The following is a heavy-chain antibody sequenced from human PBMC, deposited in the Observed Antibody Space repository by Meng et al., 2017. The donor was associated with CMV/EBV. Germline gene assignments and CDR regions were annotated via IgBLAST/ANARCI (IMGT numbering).Heavy chain of an antibody. CDR1: GGSISSSSYY. V-gene: IGHV4-39*01. Sequence: SETLSLTCTVSGGSISSSSYYWGWIRQPPGKGLEWIGSIYYSGSTYYNPSLKSRVTISVDTSKNQFSLKLSSVTAADTAVYYCVGWDSGGYLAFDYWGQGTLVTVSS. CDR2: IYYSGST. D-gene: IGHD3-22*01. J-gene: IGHJ4*02. CDR3: VGWDSGGYLAFDY.